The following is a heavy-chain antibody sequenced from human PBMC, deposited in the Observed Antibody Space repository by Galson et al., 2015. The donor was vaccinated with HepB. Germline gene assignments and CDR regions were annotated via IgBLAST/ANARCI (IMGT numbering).Heavy chain of an antibody. CDR3: ARADIGGTYYYDSSGYLDY. V-gene: IGHV1-69*04. CDR2: IIPILGIA. Sequence: SVKVSCKASGYTFTSYGISWVRQAPGQGLEWMGRIIPILGIANYAQKFQGRVTITADKSTSTAYMELSSLRSEDTAVYYCARADIGGTYYYDSSGYLDYWGQGTLVTVSS. J-gene: IGHJ4*02. D-gene: IGHD3-22*01. CDR1: GYTFTSYG.